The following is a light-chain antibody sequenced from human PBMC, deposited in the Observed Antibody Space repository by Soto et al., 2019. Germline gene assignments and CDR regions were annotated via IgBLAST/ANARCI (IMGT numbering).Light chain of an antibody. Sequence: IQMTQSPSTVSASVGDSVTISCRASQPVNTFLAWYQQKPGGAPKVVIFDASNLGSGVPSRFSGSGFGTDFTLSITSLQPDDFAPYYCQQYKNYSYSFGQGTKLEIK. CDR3: QQYKNYSYS. V-gene: IGKV1-5*01. CDR1: QPVNTF. CDR2: DAS. J-gene: IGKJ2*03.